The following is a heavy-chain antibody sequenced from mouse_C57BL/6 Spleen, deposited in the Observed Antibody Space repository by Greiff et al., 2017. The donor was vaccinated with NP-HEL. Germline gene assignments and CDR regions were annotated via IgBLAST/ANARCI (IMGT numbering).Heavy chain of an antibody. Sequence: QVQLKESGPELVKPGASVKISCKASGYAFSSSWMNWVKQRPGKGLEWIGRIYPGDGDTNYNGKFKGKATLTADKSSSTAYMQLSSLTSEDSAVYFCARDYGGFAYWGQGTLVTVSA. J-gene: IGHJ3*01. CDR3: ARDYGGFAY. CDR2: IYPGDGDT. CDR1: GYAFSSSW. V-gene: IGHV1-82*01. D-gene: IGHD1-1*01.